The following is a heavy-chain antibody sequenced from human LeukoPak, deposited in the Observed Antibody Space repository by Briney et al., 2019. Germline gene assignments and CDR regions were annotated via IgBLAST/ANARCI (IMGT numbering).Heavy chain of an antibody. V-gene: IGHV3-53*01. Sequence: GGSLRLSCAASGFSVSSNYMNWVRQAPGKGLEWVSVIYSDGSEYYADSVKGRFTISRDNLENMLYLQGNSLRAEDTAVYYCARGSGLFDYWGQGTLVTVSS. J-gene: IGHJ4*02. CDR3: ARGSGLFDY. CDR1: GFSVSSNY. D-gene: IGHD1-26*01. CDR2: IYSDGSE.